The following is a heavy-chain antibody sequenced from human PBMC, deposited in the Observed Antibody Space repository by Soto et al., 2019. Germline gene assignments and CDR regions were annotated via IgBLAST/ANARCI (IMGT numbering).Heavy chain of an antibody. D-gene: IGHD1-7*01. V-gene: IGHV3-48*01. J-gene: IGHJ5*02. CDR1: GFTFSSYS. Sequence: GGSLRLSCAASGFTFSSYSMNWVRQAPGKGLEWVSYISSSSSTIYYADSVKGRFTISRDNAKNSLYLQMNSLRAEDTAVYYCARDRGWNYPLSWFDPWGQGTLVTVSS. CDR3: ARDRGWNYPLSWFDP. CDR2: ISSSSSTI.